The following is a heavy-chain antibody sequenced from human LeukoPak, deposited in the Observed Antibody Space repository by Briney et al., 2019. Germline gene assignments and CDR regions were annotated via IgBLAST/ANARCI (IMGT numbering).Heavy chain of an antibody. J-gene: IGHJ6*03. CDR2: ISGSGGST. D-gene: IGHD3-3*01. V-gene: IGHV3-23*01. CDR1: GFTFSSYA. CDR3: AKDSGVLRFLEWLPYYMDV. Sequence: GGSLRLSCAASGFTFSSYAMSWVRQAPGKGLEWVSAISGSGGSTYYADSVKGRFTISRDNSKNTLYLQMNSLRAEDTAVYYCAKDSGVLRFLEWLPYYMDVWGKGTTVTVSS.